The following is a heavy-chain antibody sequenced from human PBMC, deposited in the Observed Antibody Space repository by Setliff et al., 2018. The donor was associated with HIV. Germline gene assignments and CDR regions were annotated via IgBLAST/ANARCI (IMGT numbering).Heavy chain of an antibody. Sequence: GGSLRLSCAASGFTFSSYAMHWVRQAPGKGLEWVAVISYDGSNKYFADSVKGRFTISRDNSKNTVSLQMNSLRPEDTAVYYCVRDRGTGTWYEGNCFDPWGQGTLVTVSS. CDR1: GFTFSSYA. CDR2: ISYDGSNK. D-gene: IGHD6-13*01. J-gene: IGHJ5*02. CDR3: VRDRGTGTWYEGNCFDP. V-gene: IGHV3-30*04.